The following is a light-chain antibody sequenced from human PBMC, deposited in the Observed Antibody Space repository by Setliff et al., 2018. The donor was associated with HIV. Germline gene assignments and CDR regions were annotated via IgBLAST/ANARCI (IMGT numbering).Light chain of an antibody. V-gene: IGLV2-11*01. CDR3: CSYAGNAYV. J-gene: IGLJ1*01. Sequence: QSALAQPRSVSGSPGQSVTISCTGTSSDVGGYNYVSWYHQHPGKAPKLMISDVSKRPSGVPDRFSGPKSGNTASLTISGLQAEDEADYYCCSYAGNAYVFGAGTKVTVL. CDR1: SSDVGGYNY. CDR2: DVS.